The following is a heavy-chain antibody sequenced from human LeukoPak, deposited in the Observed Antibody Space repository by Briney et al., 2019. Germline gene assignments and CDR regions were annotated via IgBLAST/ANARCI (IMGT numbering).Heavy chain of an antibody. CDR3: ARDRAAADLDY. J-gene: IGHJ4*02. CDR1: GFTFSSYA. Sequence: GGSLRLSCVASGFTFSSYAMTWVRQAPGKGLEWVSAISGGGGTTFYADSVKGRFTISRDDSKNTLYLQMNSLRAEDTAVYYCARDRAAADLDYWGQGTLVTVSS. V-gene: IGHV3-23*01. D-gene: IGHD6-13*01. CDR2: ISGGGGTT.